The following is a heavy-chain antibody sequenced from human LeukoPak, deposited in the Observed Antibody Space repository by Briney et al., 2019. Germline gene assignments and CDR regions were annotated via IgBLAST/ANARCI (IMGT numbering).Heavy chain of an antibody. CDR3: ARFAAGGSYDYYMDV. D-gene: IGHD6-25*01. Sequence: GGSLRLSCAASGFTFSSYTMNWVRQPPGKGLEWVSNICTSSTTIYYADSVKGRFTISRDNDKNSLYLKMNSLRADDTAVYYCARFAAGGSYDYYMDVWGKGTTVTVSS. CDR2: ICTSSTTI. V-gene: IGHV3-48*01. CDR1: GFTFSSYT. J-gene: IGHJ6*03.